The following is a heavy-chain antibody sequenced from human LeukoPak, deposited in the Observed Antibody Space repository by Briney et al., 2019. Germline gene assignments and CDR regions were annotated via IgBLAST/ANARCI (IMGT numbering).Heavy chain of an antibody. Sequence: GGSLRLSCAASGFTFSDYYMSWIRQAPGKGLEWISYISTSSSSTNYADSVKRRFTISRDNAKNSLYLQMNSLRAEDTAVYYCARDFIHRSGEADYWGQGTLVTVSS. CDR3: ARDFIHRSGEADY. CDR1: GFTFSDYY. V-gene: IGHV3-11*05. D-gene: IGHD3-22*01. J-gene: IGHJ4*02. CDR2: ISTSSSST.